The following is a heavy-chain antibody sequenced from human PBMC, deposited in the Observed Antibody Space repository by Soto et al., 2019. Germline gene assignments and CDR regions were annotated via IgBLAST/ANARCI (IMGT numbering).Heavy chain of an antibody. CDR1: GFTFSSYT. CDR2: ISYDGNNK. D-gene: IGHD3-16*01. CDR3: ARGGFGGAKSAFDP. Sequence: GGSLRLSCAASGFTFSSYTMHWVRQAPGKGLEWVAVISYDGNNKYYGDSVKGRFTLSRDNSKSTLFLQMSSLRPEDTAVYYCARGGFGGAKSAFDPWGPGSLVTVSS. J-gene: IGHJ5*02. V-gene: IGHV3-30-3*01.